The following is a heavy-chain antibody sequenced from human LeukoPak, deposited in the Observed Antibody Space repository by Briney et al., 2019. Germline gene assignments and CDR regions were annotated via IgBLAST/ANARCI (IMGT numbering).Heavy chain of an antibody. CDR1: GFTFSSYG. D-gene: IGHD6-13*01. J-gene: IGHJ4*02. CDR3: AKDRGQQSADFDY. CDR2: IRYDGSNK. V-gene: IGHV3-30*02. Sequence: PGGSLRLSCAASGFTFSSYGMHWVRQAPGKGLEWVAFIRYDGSNKYYADSVKGQFTISRDNSKNTLYLQMNSLRAEDTAVYYCAKDRGQQSADFDYWGQGTLVTVSS.